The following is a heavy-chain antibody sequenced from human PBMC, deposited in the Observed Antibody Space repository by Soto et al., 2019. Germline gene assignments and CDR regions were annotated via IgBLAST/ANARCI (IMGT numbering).Heavy chain of an antibody. Sequence: QVQLVQSGAEVKKPGSSVKVSCKASGGTFSSYAISWVRQAPGQGLEWMGGIIPIFGTANYAQKCQGRVTITADESTSPAYMELSSLRSEDTAVYYCARGATEETTVTPIGYWGQGTLVTVSS. V-gene: IGHV1-69*01. CDR1: GGTFSSYA. J-gene: IGHJ4*02. CDR3: ARGATEETTVTPIGY. D-gene: IGHD4-17*01. CDR2: IIPIFGTA.